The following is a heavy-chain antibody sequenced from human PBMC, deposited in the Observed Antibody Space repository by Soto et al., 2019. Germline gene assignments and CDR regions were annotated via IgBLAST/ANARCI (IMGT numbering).Heavy chain of an antibody. D-gene: IGHD3-9*01. Sequence: PGGSLRLSCTASGFTFGDYAMSWFRQAPGKGLEWVGFIRSKAYGGTTEYAASVKGRFTISRDDSKSIAYLQVNSLKTEDTAVYYCSRVRYYDILTGYRGRETDELYYFDYWGQGTLVTSPQ. J-gene: IGHJ4*02. CDR1: GFTFGDYA. CDR3: SRVRYYDILTGYRGRETDELYYFDY. V-gene: IGHV3-49*03. CDR2: IRSKAYGGTT.